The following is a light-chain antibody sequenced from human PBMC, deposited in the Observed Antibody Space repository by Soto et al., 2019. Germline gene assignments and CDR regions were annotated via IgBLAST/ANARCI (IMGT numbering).Light chain of an antibody. CDR2: GAS. Sequence: EIVVTQSPGILSAAPGDRDTLSCRASQSVGRNLAGYQQKPGQAPTLLIYGASTRATGPPSRFSGSGSGTDFTLTITRLQSEDFAVYYCQDYRKWPLFTFAPGPRVDIK. CDR1: QSVGRN. J-gene: IGKJ3*01. CDR3: QDYRKWPLFT. V-gene: IGKV3-15*01.